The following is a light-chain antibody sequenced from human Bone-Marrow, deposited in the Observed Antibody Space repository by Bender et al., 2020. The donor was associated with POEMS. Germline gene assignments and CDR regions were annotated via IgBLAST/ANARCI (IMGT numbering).Light chain of an antibody. CDR1: SSNIGAHA. Sequence: QSVLTQPPSASGTPGQRVTISCSGGSSNIGAHAVNWYQHLPGTAPKLLIYSSHRRPSEVPDRFSGYRSGTSASLAIGGLQSEDDADYYCAVWDDSLNGWVFGGGTKLTVL. J-gene: IGLJ3*02. CDR2: SSH. CDR3: AVWDDSLNGWV. V-gene: IGLV1-44*01.